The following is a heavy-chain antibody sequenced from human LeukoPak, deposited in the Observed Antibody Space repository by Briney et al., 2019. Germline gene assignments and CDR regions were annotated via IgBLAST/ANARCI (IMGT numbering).Heavy chain of an antibody. CDR1: GGSISSYY. D-gene: IGHD3-22*01. CDR2: IYYSGST. V-gene: IGHV4-59*01. CDR3: ARDGYYYDSSGYYYFDVFDI. J-gene: IGHJ3*02. Sequence: SETLSLTCTVSGGSISSYYWSWIRQPPGKGLEWIGYIYYSGSTNYNPSLKSRVTISVDTSKNQFSLKLSSVTAADTAVYYCARDGYYYDSSGYYYFDVFDIWGQGTMVTVSS.